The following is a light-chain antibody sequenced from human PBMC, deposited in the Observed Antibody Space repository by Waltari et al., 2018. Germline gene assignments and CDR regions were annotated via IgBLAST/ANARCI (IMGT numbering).Light chain of an antibody. V-gene: IGKV2-30*02. J-gene: IGKJ3*01. CDR2: EVS. Sequence: EVVMTQSPLPLPITPGRPASIPCRSSQSLVHSNGNTYLSWYQQKPGQPPRRLIYEVSNQDSGVPDRFSGSGAGTDFTLKISRVEAEDVGVYYCGQGTHLPFTFGPGTKLDIK. CDR3: GQGTHLPFT. CDR1: QSLVHSNGNTY.